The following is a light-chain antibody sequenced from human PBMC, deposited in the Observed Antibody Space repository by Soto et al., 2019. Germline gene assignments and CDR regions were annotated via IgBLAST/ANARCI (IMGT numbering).Light chain of an antibody. J-gene: IGKJ1*01. Sequence: PGERVTLSCRANQSVSSSYLTWYQQKPGQAPRLLIYGASTRATSIPARFSGSGSGTDFTLTISSLQPEDFAVYYCQQDYNLPPWTFGQGTKVEIK. CDR2: GAS. V-gene: IGKV3D-7*01. CDR3: QQDYNLPPWT. CDR1: QSVSSSY.